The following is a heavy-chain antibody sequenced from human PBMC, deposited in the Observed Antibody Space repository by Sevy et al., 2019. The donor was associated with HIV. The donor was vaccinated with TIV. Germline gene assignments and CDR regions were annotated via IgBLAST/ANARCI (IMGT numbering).Heavy chain of an antibody. Sequence: GGSLRLSCAASGFTFSTYSMNWVRQAPGKGLEWVSYISSSSSTIYYADSVKGRFTISRDNAKNSLYLQMNSLRDEDTAVYYYARSPAPPLLWFGEFDYWGQGTLVTVSS. CDR3: ARSPAPPLLWFGEFDY. J-gene: IGHJ4*02. CDR1: GFTFSTYS. D-gene: IGHD3-10*01. V-gene: IGHV3-48*02. CDR2: ISSSSSTI.